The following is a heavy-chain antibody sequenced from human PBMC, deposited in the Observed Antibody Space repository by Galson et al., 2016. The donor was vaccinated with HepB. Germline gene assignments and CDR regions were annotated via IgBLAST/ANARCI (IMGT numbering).Heavy chain of an antibody. CDR2: ISSSSSTI. V-gene: IGHV3-11*04. J-gene: IGHJ6*02. D-gene: IGHD3-10*01. CDR3: ARDPPLPYGSGRNYCYNGMDV. CDR1: GFTFRDYY. Sequence: SLRLSCAASGFTFRDYYMSWIRQAPGKGLEGVSYISSSSSTIYYADSVKGRLTISSDNAKNSLYLQMNSLRAEDTAVYYCARDPPLPYGSGRNYCYNGMDVWGQGTTVTVSS.